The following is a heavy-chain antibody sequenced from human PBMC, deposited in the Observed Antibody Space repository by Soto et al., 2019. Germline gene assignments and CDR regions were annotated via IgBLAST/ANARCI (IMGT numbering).Heavy chain of an antibody. CDR3: AREGYSDRSGYFYPYFQH. V-gene: IGHV4-59*01. J-gene: IGHJ1*01. D-gene: IGHD3-22*01. CDR1: GGSISSYY. CDR2: VYYSGTT. Sequence: QVQLQEPGPGLVKPSETLSLTCTVSGGSISSYYWSWIRQPPGKGLEWIGYVYYSGTTKYNPALKSRVTISVDTSKNQFSLKLSSVTAADTAVYYCAREGYSDRSGYFYPYFQHWGQGTLVTVSS.